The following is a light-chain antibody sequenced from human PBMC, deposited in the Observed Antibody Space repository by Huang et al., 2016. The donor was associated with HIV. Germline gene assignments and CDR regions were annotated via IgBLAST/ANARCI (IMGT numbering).Light chain of an antibody. CDR3: QQYSKWPPNT. V-gene: IGKV3-15*01. CDR1: QSVNSK. J-gene: IGKJ2*01. CDR2: GAS. Sequence: EIVMTQSPATLSLSPGERATLSCRASQSVNSKLAWYQQKPGQAPSLLIYGASTSATGVPGRFSGSGSGTEFTLTISSLQAEDFAVYYCQQYSKWPPNTFGQGTKLESK.